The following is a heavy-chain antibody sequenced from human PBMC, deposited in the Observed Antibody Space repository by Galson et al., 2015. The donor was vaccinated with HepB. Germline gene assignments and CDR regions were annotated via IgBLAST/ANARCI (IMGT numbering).Heavy chain of an antibody. CDR1: GFTVSNNY. CDR3: AKGRDGYKDY. D-gene: IGHD5-24*01. V-gene: IGHV3-53*05. CDR2: IYSGGST. Sequence: SLRLSCAASGFTVSNNYINWVRQAPGEGLEWLSVIYSGGSTYYADSVKGRFTISRDDYRNTHYLQMSSLRPEDTAIYYCAKGRDGYKDYWGQGTLVTVSS. J-gene: IGHJ4*02.